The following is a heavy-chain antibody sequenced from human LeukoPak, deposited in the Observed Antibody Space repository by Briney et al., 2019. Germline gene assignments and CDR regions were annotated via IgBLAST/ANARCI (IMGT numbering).Heavy chain of an antibody. V-gene: IGHV3-53*01. CDR2: IYSGGTT. CDR1: GFTVRSNY. Sequence: RPGGSLRLSCAASGFTVRSNYMSWVRQAPGKGLEWVSVIYSGGTTYYADYVKGRFTISRDNSKNTLNLQMNSLRAEDTAVYFCARASTSQDDNDIGYYGMDVWGKGTTVTVSS. D-gene: IGHD3-9*01. CDR3: ARASTSQDDNDIGYYGMDV. J-gene: IGHJ6*04.